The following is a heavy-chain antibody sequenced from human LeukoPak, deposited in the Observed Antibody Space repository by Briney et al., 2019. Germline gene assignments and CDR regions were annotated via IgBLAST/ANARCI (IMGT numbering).Heavy chain of an antibody. Sequence: PSETLSLTCTVSGGSISSSSYYWGWIRQPPGKGLEWIGSIYYSGSTYYNPSLKSRVTISVDTSKNQFSLKLSSVTAADTAVYYCAGSEYSSSWYPAYYFDYWGQGTLVTVSS. CDR1: GGSISSSSYY. CDR3: AGSEYSSSWYPAYYFDY. J-gene: IGHJ4*02. D-gene: IGHD6-13*01. V-gene: IGHV4-39*07. CDR2: IYYSGST.